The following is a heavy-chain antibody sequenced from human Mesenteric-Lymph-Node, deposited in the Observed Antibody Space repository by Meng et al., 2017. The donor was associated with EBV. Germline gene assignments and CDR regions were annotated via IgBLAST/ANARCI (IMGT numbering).Heavy chain of an antibody. CDR2: IYWDDDK. J-gene: IGHJ5*02. CDR1: GFSLSTSGVG. Sequence: QNTSKESVPRLVKPPPTLPLTCTFSGFSLSTSGVGVGWIRQPPGKALEWLALIYWDDDKRYSPSLKTRLTITKDTSENQVVLTMTNMDPVDAATYYCAHRTSNCFDPWGQGTLVTVSS. V-gene: IGHV2-5*02. CDR3: AHRTSNCFDP.